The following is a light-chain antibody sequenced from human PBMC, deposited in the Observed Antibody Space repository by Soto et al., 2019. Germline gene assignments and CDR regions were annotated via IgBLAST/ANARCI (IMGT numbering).Light chain of an antibody. Sequence: EIVLTHSPANLSLSPGERDTRSCRASQSVALSSAWYPQKPGQHPILLIYDESKGAAGLPARYSGSGAGTGFPLTISKLEPEHFAVYFCQGRPHWLTFVGGSKVEI. CDR1: QSVALS. V-gene: IGKV3-11*01. J-gene: IGKJ4*01. CDR3: QGRPHWLT. CDR2: DES.